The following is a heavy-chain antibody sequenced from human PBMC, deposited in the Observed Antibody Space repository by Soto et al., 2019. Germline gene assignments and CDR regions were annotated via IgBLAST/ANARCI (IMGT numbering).Heavy chain of an antibody. J-gene: IGHJ6*02. CDR1: GGSISSSSYY. D-gene: IGHD3-3*01. CDR3: AKGLRFLSDV. Sequence: SETLSLTCTVSGGSISSSSYYWGWIRQPPGKGLEWIGCIYYSGSTNYNPSLKSRVTISVDTSKNQFSLKLSSVTAADTAVYYCAKGLRFLSDVWGQGTTVTVSS. CDR2: IYYSGST. V-gene: IGHV4-39*07.